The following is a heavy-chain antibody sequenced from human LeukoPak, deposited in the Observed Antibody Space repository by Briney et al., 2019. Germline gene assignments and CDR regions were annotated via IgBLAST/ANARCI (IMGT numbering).Heavy chain of an antibody. CDR1: GFTSSSYA. CDR2: ISYDGTNK. CDR3: ARELASGLYYYYYYMDV. J-gene: IGHJ6*03. V-gene: IGHV3-30*04. Sequence: GGSLRLSCAAAGFTSSSYAMHWVRQAPGKGLEWVAVISYDGTNKYYADSVKGRFTISRDNSKNTLYLQMNSLRAEDTAVYYCARELASGLYYYYYYMDVWGKGTTVTVSS.